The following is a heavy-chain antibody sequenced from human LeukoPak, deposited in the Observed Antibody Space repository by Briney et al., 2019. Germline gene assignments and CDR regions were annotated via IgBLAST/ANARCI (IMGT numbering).Heavy chain of an antibody. CDR3: ASLTPGSGYDWGGYYGMDV. V-gene: IGHV4-34*01. Sequence: SETLSLTCAVYGGSFSGYYWSWIRQPPGKGLEWTGEINHSGSTNYNPSLKSRVTISVDTSKNQFSLKLSSVTAADTAVYYCASLTPGSGYDWGGYYGMDVWGQGTTVTVSS. J-gene: IGHJ6*02. CDR2: INHSGST. CDR1: GGSFSGYY. D-gene: IGHD5-12*01.